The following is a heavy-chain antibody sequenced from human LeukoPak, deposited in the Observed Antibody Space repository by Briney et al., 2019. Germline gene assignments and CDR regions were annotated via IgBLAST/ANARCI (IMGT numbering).Heavy chain of an antibody. Sequence: SVKVSCKASGFSFTTSAMQWVRQARGQRLEWIGWIVVGSGHTRYAQKFQERITITRDMSTSTAYMQLSSLRSEDTAVYYCAADHQFNGWESAYGMDVWGQGTTVTVSS. D-gene: IGHD6-19*01. CDR3: AADHQFNGWESAYGMDV. CDR2: IVVGSGHT. J-gene: IGHJ6*02. V-gene: IGHV1-58*02. CDR1: GFSFTTSA.